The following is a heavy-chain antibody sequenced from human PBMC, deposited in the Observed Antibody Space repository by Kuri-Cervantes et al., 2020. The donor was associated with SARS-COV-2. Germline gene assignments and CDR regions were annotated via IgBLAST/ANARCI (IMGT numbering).Heavy chain of an antibody. CDR3: ARAGEWLFGDAFDI. Sequence: SETLSLTCTVSGGSISSSSYYWGWIRQPPGKGLEWIGSIYYSGITYYNPSLKSRVTISVDTSKNQFSLKLSSVTAADTAVYYCARAGEWLFGDAFDIWGQGTMVTVSS. CDR2: IYYSGIT. CDR1: GGSISSSSYY. V-gene: IGHV4-39*07. J-gene: IGHJ3*02. D-gene: IGHD3-3*01.